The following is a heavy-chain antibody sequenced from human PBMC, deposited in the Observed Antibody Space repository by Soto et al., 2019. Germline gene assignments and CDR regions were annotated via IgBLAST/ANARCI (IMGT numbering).Heavy chain of an antibody. Sequence: EVQLVESGGGLVEPGGSLRLSCAASGLTLSGAWMHWVRQPPGRGLEWVGRIKSKTDGGTTEYSARMRGRFTISRDDSKHTLYLQMDSLKTEDTGVYYCAKHPVGTWFDRWGQGTLVTVSS. J-gene: IGHJ5*02. D-gene: IGHD2-15*01. V-gene: IGHV3-15*07. CDR2: IKSKTDGGTT. CDR3: AKHPVGTWFDR. CDR1: GLTLSGAW.